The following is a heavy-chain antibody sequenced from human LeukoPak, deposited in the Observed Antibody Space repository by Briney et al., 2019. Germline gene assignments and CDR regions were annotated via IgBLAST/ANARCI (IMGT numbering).Heavy chain of an antibody. V-gene: IGHV1-8*02. CDR3: ARGVEYGSGSYYIPLFYAYTSDWFDP. CDR2: MNPNSGNT. D-gene: IGHD3-10*01. CDR1: GYTFTGYY. J-gene: IGHJ5*02. Sequence: ASVKVSCKASGYTFTGYYMHWVRQAPGQGLEWMGWMNPNSGNTGYAQKFQGRVTMTRNTSISTAYMELSSLRSEDTAVYYCARGVEYGSGSYYIPLFYAYTSDWFDPWGQGTLVTVSS.